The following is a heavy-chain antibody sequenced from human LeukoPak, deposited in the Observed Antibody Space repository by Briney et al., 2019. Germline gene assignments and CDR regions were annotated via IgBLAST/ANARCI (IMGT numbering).Heavy chain of an antibody. J-gene: IGHJ4*02. CDR2: INSDGSRI. V-gene: IGHV3-74*01. CDR1: GFPFSDYW. Sequence: GKPLRLSCAASGFPFSDYWMHWVRQVPGKGLEWVSRINSDGSRISYADSVRGRFTISRDNARNTVFLQMNSLRVEDTAVYYCATSPVISRDWGQGTLASVSS. CDR3: ATSPVISRD. D-gene: IGHD3-22*01.